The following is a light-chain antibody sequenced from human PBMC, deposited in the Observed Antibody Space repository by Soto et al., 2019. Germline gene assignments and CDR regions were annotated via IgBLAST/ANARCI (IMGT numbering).Light chain of an antibody. CDR2: WAS. CDR1: QTVLYSSNNKNH. Sequence: DIVMTQSPDSLAVSLGERATINCRSSQTVLYSSNNKNHLAWYQQKPGQPPKLLIYWASTREPGVPDRFSGSGSGTDFTLTISSLQAEDVAVYYCQQYYTTPYTFGQGTKLEI. J-gene: IGKJ2*01. CDR3: QQYYTTPYT. V-gene: IGKV4-1*01.